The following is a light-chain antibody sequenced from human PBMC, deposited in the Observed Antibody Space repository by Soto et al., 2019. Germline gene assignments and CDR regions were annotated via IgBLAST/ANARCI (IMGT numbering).Light chain of an antibody. CDR2: KAS. CDR1: QTISSW. J-gene: IGKJ1*01. Sequence: DIQMTQPPSTLSGSVGARVTITCRASQTISSWLAWYQQKPGKAPKLLIYKASSLESGVPSRFSGSESGTEFTLTISSLRPEDFATDYCQQYSDYSSFGHGTKVDIK. V-gene: IGKV1-5*03. CDR3: QQYSDYSS.